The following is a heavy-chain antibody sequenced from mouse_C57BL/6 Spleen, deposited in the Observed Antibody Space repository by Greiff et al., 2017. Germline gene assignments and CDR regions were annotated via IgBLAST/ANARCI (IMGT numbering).Heavy chain of an antibody. V-gene: IGHV3-6*01. J-gene: IGHJ1*03. CDR2: ISYDGSN. D-gene: IGHD2-4*01. Sequence: EVKLMESGPGLVKPSQSLSLTCSVTGYSITSGYYWNWIRQFPGNKLEWMGYISYDGSNNYNPSLKNRISITRDTSKNQFFLKLNSVTTEDTATYYCARDLNDYDGNWYFDVWGTGTTVTVSS. CDR3: ARDLNDYDGNWYFDV. CDR1: GYSITSGYY.